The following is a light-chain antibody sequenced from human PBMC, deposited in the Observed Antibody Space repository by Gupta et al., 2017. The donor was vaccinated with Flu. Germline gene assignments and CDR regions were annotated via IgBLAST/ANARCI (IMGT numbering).Light chain of an antibody. CDR1: QSVSSRF. J-gene: IGKJ1*01. CDR2: AAS. V-gene: IGKV3-20*01. Sequence: EIVLTQSPGTLSLSPGERATLSCRASQSVSSRFLGWYQQKPGQAPRLLIYAASSRATGIPDRFSGSGSGTDFTLTISRPEPEDFAVYYCQQYGTSTATFGQGTKVEIK. CDR3: QQYGTSTAT.